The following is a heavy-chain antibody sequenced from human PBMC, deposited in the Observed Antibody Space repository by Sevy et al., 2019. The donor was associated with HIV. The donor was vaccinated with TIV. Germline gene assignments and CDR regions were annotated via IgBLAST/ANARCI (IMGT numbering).Heavy chain of an antibody. CDR3: ATGVTTRESVVQRWFVP. CDR2: FDPEDGET. V-gene: IGHV1-24*01. D-gene: IGHD1-1*01. Sequence: ASVKVSCKVCGYTLTELSMHWVRQAPGKGLEWMGGFDPEDGETIYAQKFQGRVTMTEDTSTDTAYMELSSLRSEDTAVYYCATGVTTRESVVQRWFVPWGQGTLFTVSS. CDR1: GYTLTELS. J-gene: IGHJ5*02.